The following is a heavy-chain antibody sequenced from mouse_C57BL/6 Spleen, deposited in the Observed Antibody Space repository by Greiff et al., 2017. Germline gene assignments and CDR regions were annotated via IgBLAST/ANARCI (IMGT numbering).Heavy chain of an antibody. Sequence: DVMLVESGGGLVKPGGSLKLSCAASGFTFSDYGMHWVRQAPEKGLEWVAYISSGSSTIYYADTVKGRFTISRDNAKNTLFLQMTSLRSEDTAMYYCATITTVVAPFDYWGQGTTLTVSS. V-gene: IGHV5-17*01. CDR3: ATITTVVAPFDY. CDR1: GFTFSDYG. CDR2: ISSGSSTI. D-gene: IGHD1-1*01. J-gene: IGHJ2*01.